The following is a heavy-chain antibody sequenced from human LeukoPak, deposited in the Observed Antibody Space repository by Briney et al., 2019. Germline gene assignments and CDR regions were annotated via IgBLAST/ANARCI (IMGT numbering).Heavy chain of an antibody. D-gene: IGHD3/OR15-3a*01. J-gene: IGHJ1*01. CDR1: GNSLSELS. Sequence: GASVTVSCTVSGNSLSELSIQWVRQAPGKGLEGMGGFDPEEAKMVYAQNFQGRVTMTEDTSTQTAYMELSGLTSDDTAVYYCTTRSGDFWTGFVNWGQGPLVTVSS. V-gene: IGHV1-24*01. CDR3: TTRSGDFWTGFVN. CDR2: FDPEEAKM.